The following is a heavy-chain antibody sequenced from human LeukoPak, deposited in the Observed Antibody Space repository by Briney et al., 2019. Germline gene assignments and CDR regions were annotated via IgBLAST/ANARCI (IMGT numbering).Heavy chain of an antibody. V-gene: IGHV3-53*01. CDR1: GFTVSSNY. CDR3: AVGSYSSSWAYYFDY. Sequence: PGGSLRLSCATSGFTVSSNYMSWVRQAPGKGLEWVSVIYSGGSTYYADSVKGRFTISRDNSKNTLYLQMNSLRAEDTAVYYCAVGSYSSSWAYYFDYWGQGTLVTVSS. D-gene: IGHD6-6*01. J-gene: IGHJ4*02. CDR2: IYSGGST.